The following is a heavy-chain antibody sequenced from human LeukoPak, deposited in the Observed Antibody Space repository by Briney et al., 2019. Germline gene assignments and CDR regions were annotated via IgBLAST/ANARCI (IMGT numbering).Heavy chain of an antibody. Sequence: SETLSLTCAVYGGSFSGYYWSWIRQPAGKGLEWIGRIYTSGSTNYNPSLKSRVTMSVDTSKNQFSLKLSSVTAADTAVYYCARVAAGYWFDPWGQGTLVTVSS. J-gene: IGHJ5*02. CDR1: GGSFSGYY. V-gene: IGHV4-59*10. CDR2: IYTSGST. CDR3: ARVAAGYWFDP. D-gene: IGHD5-12*01.